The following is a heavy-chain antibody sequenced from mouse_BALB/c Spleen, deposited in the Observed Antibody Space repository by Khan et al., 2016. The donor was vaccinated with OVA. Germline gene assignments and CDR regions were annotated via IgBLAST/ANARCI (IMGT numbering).Heavy chain of an antibody. CDR1: GYSFTSYY. J-gene: IGHJ3*01. CDR2: IDPFNGDT. CDR3: GRHGYVAWFAY. V-gene: IGHV1S135*01. Sequence: VQLKQSGPELMKPGTSVKISCNASGYSFTSYYIHWVKQSHGKSLEWIGYIDPFNGDTTYNQKFKDKATLTVDKSSSTAYMHLSSLTSEDSAVDYCGRHGYVAWFAYWGQGTLVTVAA.